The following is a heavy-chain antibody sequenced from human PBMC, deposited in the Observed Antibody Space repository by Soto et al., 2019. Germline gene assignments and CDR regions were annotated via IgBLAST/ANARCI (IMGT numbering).Heavy chain of an antibody. CDR3: HGGYYYDSSGYYVFDY. CDR2: IYYSGST. D-gene: IGHD3-22*01. CDR1: GGSISSSSYY. V-gene: IGHV4-39*01. J-gene: IGHJ4*02. Sequence: QLELQESGPGLVKPSETLSLTCTVSGGSISSSSYYWGWIRQPPGKGLEWIGSIYYSGSTYYNPSLKSRVTISVDTSKNQCSLKLSSVTAADTAVYYCHGGYYYDSSGYYVFDYWGQGSLVTVSS.